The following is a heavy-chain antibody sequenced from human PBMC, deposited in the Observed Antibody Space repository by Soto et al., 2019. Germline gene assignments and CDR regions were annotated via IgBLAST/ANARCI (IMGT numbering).Heavy chain of an antibody. D-gene: IGHD6-6*01. Sequence: ASVKVSCKVSGYTLTELSMHWVLQAPGKGLEWMGGFDPEDGETIYAQKFQGRVTMTEDTSTDTAYMELSSLRSEDTAVYYCATGGLDSSAGGLDYWGQGTLVTVYS. CDR3: ATGGLDSSAGGLDY. J-gene: IGHJ4*02. CDR1: GYTLTELS. CDR2: FDPEDGET. V-gene: IGHV1-24*01.